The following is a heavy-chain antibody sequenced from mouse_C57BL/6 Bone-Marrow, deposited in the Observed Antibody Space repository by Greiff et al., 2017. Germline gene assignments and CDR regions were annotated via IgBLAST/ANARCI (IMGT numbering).Heavy chain of an antibody. V-gene: IGHV1-69*01. CDR3: AREEILLWSYFDY. D-gene: IGHD2-1*01. CDR2: IDPSDSYT. CDR1: GYTFTSYW. Sequence: QVQLQQSGPELVKPGASVKISCKASGYTFTSYWMHWVKQRPGQGLEWIGEIDPSDSYTNYNQKFKGKSTLTVDKSSSTAYMPHSHLTSEDSAVYYCAREEILLWSYFDYWGQGTTVTVSS. J-gene: IGHJ2*01.